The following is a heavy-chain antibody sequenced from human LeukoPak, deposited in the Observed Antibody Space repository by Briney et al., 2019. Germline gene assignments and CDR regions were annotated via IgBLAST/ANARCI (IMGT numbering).Heavy chain of an antibody. Sequence: ASVKVSCKASGYIFTGYYMHWVRQAPGQGLEWMGIINPSGGSTSYAQKFRGRVTMTRDMSTSTVYMELSSLRSEDTAVYYCAGGSGWHYFDYWGQGTLVTVSS. J-gene: IGHJ4*02. CDR3: AGGSGWHYFDY. D-gene: IGHD6-19*01. V-gene: IGHV1-46*01. CDR2: INPSGGST. CDR1: GYIFTGYY.